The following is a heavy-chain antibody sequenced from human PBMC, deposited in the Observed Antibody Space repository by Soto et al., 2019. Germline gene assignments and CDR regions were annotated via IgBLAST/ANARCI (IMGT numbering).Heavy chain of an antibody. V-gene: IGHV4-59*01. CDR2: IYYSGST. CDR1: GGSISSYY. D-gene: IGHD3-22*01. J-gene: IGHJ3*02. CDR3: ARGTNYYDSSGSYDAFDI. Sequence: SETLSLTCTVSGGSISSYYWSWIRQPPGKGLEWIGYIYYSGSTNYNPSLKSRVTISVDTSKNQFSLKLSSVTAADTAVYYCARGTNYYDSSGSYDAFDIWGQGTMVTVSS.